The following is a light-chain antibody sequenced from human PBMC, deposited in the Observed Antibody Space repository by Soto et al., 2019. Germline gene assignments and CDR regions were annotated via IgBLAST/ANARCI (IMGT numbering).Light chain of an antibody. CDR1: QGIAPY. Sequence: DVQMTQSPSSLSAFVGDRVTITCRASQGIAPYLAWFQQKPGKVPKLLIYATSTLQSGVPSRFSGSGSGTDFTLTINSLQPEDVGTYYCQKYHSAPHTFGQGTKVDIK. CDR2: ATS. V-gene: IGKV1-27*01. J-gene: IGKJ1*01. CDR3: QKYHSAPHT.